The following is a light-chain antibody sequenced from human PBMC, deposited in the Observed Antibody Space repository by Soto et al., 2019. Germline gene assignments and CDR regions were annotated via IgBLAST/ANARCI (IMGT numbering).Light chain of an antibody. J-gene: IGLJ1*01. V-gene: IGLV2-14*03. CDR3: SSYTISRSYV. Sequence: QSALTQPASVSGSPGQPITISCTGTSSDVGGYNYVSWHQQHPGKAPKLMIYNVYDRPSGISNRFSGSKSGNTASLTISGLQGEDEADYYCSSYTISRSYVFGTGTQLTVL. CDR2: NVY. CDR1: SSDVGGYNY.